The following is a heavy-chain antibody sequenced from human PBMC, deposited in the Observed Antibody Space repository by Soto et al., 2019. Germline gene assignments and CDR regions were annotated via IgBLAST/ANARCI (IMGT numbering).Heavy chain of an antibody. CDR1: GYSFGNYA. Sequence: QVRLRQSGAEVEKPGASVKVSCKASGYSFGNYAVHWVRQAPGQRLEWMGWVNAGNGNTRYSQNFQGRVTITRDTSARTAYLELSSLRSEDTAVYYCARGHLAVVPVASWYYYMDVWGKGTMVTVSS. CDR2: VNAGNGNT. J-gene: IGHJ6*03. V-gene: IGHV1-3*01. D-gene: IGHD2-2*01. CDR3: ARGHLAVVPVASWYYYMDV.